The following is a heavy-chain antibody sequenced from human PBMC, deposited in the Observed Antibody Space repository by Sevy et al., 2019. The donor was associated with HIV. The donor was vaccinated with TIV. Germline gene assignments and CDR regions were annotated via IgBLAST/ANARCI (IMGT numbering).Heavy chain of an antibody. J-gene: IGHJ3*02. CDR3: ASSVLDSASRASAFDI. Sequence: GGSLRLSCAASGFTFSSYSMNWVRQAPGKGLEWVSSISSSSSYIYYANSVKGRFTISRDNVKNSLYLQMNSLRAEDTAVYYCASSVLDSASRASAFDIWGPGTMVTVSS. CDR1: GFTFSSYS. CDR2: ISSSSSYI. V-gene: IGHV3-21*01. D-gene: IGHD1-26*01.